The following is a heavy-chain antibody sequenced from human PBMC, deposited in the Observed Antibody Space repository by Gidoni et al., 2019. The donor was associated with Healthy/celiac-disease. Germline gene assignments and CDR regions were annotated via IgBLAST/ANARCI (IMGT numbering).Heavy chain of an antibody. V-gene: IGHV4-61*02. Sequence: QVQLQESGPGLVKPSQTLSLTCTVSGGSLSSGSYYWSWIRQPAGKGLEWIGRIYTSGSTNYNPSLKSRVTISVDTSKNQFYLKLSSVTAADTAVYYCARVHTLYYYGMDVWGQGTTVTVSS. J-gene: IGHJ6*02. CDR2: IYTSGST. D-gene: IGHD2-2*02. CDR1: GGSLSSGSYY. CDR3: ARVHTLYYYGMDV.